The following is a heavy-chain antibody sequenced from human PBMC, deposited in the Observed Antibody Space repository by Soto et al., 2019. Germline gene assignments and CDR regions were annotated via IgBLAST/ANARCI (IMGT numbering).Heavy chain of an antibody. V-gene: IGHV4-31*11. CDR2: IYFTGGT. Sequence: QVQLQESGPGLVKPSQTLSPTSDVSGASISRGTSYWPWILPHPGEGLEWIGHIYFTGGTYSNPSLRSRLTMSVDTSKNQFSLKLTSVTAADTATYYCASIPRRGYSYGIDYWGQGTLVTVSS. CDR1: GASISRGTSY. J-gene: IGHJ4*02. CDR3: ASIPRRGYSYGIDY. D-gene: IGHD2-21*02.